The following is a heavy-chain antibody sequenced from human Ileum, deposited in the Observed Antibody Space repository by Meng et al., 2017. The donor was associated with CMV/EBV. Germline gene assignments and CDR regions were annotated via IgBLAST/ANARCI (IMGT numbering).Heavy chain of an antibody. CDR1: GFIFDDYF. V-gene: IGHV3-43*01. CDR3: AKAPYNWSPVDY. CDR2: ISWDGSSV. J-gene: IGHJ4*02. Sequence: GESLKISCAASGFIFDDYFMHWVRQVAGKGLEWVSLISWDGSSVYYSDSVKGRFTVSRDNSKNSLYLQMNSLRIEDSGLYFCAKAPYNWSPVDYWGQGSPVTVSS. D-gene: IGHD1-20*01.